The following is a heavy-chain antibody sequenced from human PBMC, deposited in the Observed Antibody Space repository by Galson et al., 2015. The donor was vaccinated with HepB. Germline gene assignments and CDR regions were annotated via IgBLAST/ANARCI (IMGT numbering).Heavy chain of an antibody. CDR3: ARDPKVVPAAIGSGGFDI. CDR1: GFTVNSHA. D-gene: IGHD2-2*01. Sequence: SLRLSCPDPGFTVNSHAMHWVRQAPGKGLEWVAVISYDGSNKYYADSVKGRFTISRDNYKNTLYLQMNSLRAEDTAVYYCARDPKVVPAAIGSGGFDIWGQGTMVTVSS. V-gene: IGHV3-30*04. J-gene: IGHJ3*02. CDR2: ISYDGSNK.